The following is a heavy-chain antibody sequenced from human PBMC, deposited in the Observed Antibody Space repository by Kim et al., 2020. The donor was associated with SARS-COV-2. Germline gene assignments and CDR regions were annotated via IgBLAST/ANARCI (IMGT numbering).Heavy chain of an antibody. CDR3: SRVFHGSVDY. CDR2: SK. V-gene: IGHV1-46*03. D-gene: IGHD3-10*01. Sequence: SKRYAQKFQGTVTMTRDTSTSTVYMELSSLSSEDTAVYYCSRVFHGSVDYWGQGTLVTVSS. J-gene: IGHJ4*02.